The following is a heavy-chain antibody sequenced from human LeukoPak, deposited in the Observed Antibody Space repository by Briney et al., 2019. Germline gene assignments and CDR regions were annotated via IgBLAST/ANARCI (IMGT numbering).Heavy chain of an antibody. J-gene: IGHJ4*02. CDR2: IYYTGST. CDR3: AKHFGGVDTAMDY. Sequence: PSETLSLTCTVSGGSISGSSYYWGWIRQPPGKGLEWIGSIYYTGSTYYNPSLKGRVTISVDTSKNQFSLKVSSVTAADTAVYYCAKHFGGVDTAMDYWGQGTLVTVSS. D-gene: IGHD5-18*01. CDR1: GGSISGSSYY. V-gene: IGHV4-39*01.